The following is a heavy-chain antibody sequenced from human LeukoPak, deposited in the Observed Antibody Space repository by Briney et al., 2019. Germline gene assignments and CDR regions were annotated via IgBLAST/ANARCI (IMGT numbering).Heavy chain of an antibody. J-gene: IGHJ4*02. CDR1: GFTFSSYA. V-gene: IGHV3-30*04. CDR2: ISYDGGNK. D-gene: IGHD5-24*01. Sequence: PGGSLRLSCAASGFTFSSYAMHWVRQAPGKGLQWVAVISYDGGNKHYADSVKGRFTISRDNSKNTLYLQMNGLRAEDTAVYYCARDRWLQPSERFDYWGQGTLVTVSS. CDR3: ARDRWLQPSERFDY.